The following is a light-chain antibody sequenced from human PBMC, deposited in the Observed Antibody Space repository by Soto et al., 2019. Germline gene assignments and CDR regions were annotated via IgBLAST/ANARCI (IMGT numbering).Light chain of an antibody. CDR2: DNN. Sequence: QSVLTQPPSVSAAPGQKGTISCSGSSSNIGNNYVSWYQQLPGTAPKLLIYDNNKRPSGIPDRFSGSKSGTSGTLDITGRQTWDEADYYCATWDGSLPAEVFGGGTKLTVL. CDR3: ATWDGSLPAEV. J-gene: IGLJ2*01. V-gene: IGLV1-51*01. CDR1: SSNIGNNY.